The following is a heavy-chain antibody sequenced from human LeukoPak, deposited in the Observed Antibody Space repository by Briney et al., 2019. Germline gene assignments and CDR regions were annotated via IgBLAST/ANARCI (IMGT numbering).Heavy chain of an antibody. V-gene: IGHV3-9*01. D-gene: IGHD6-13*01. Sequence: PGRSRRPSCEASGFTLDDHGMHWVRQAPGKGLEWVSTISWNSASVGYVDSVKGRFTISRDNAEKTLYLQMNSLRPEDTALYYCAKDYGYSSSWYDYWGQGTLVTVSS. CDR2: ISWNSASV. J-gene: IGHJ4*02. CDR1: GFTLDDHG. CDR3: AKDYGYSSSWYDY.